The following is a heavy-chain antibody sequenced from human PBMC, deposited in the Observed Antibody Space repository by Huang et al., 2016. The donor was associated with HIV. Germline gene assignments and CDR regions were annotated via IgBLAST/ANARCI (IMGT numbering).Heavy chain of an antibody. V-gene: IGHV3-74*01. Sequence: EVQLVESGGGLVQPGGSLRLSCAASGFSISSYWMHWVRKAPGKGLVVVLRINMDGSSTSYADSVKGRFTISRDNAKNTLYLQMNSLRAEDTAVYYCARDPRIQSWLNFFDYWGQGTLVSVSS. CDR1: GFSISSYW. J-gene: IGHJ4*02. CDR2: INMDGSST. D-gene: IGHD3-22*01. CDR3: ARDPRIQSWLNFFDY.